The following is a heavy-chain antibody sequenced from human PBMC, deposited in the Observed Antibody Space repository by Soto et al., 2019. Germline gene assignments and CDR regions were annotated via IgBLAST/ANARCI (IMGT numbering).Heavy chain of an antibody. D-gene: IGHD2-21*02. CDR2: IKSKTAGGTT. CDR3: TTRDIPI. J-gene: IGHJ3*02. CDR1: NFIVSNAW. Sequence: GSLRLSCAASNFIVSNAWMSWVRQAPGKGLEWVGRIKSKTAGGTTDYAAPVKGRFTISRDDSKHTVYLQMNSLKTEDTAVYYCTTRDIPIWGQGTMVTVSS. V-gene: IGHV3-15*07.